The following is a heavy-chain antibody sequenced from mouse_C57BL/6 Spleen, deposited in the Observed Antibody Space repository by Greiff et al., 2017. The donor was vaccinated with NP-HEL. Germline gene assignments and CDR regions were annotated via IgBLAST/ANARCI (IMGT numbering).Heavy chain of an antibody. CDR2: IYPGDGDT. CDR3: AREGLYYYGSSYVYFDY. V-gene: IGHV1-82*01. D-gene: IGHD1-1*01. Sequence: QVQLKQSGPELVKPGASVKISCKASGYAFSSSWMNWVKQRPGKGLEWIGRIYPGDGDTNYNGKFKGKATLTADKSSSTAYMQLSSLTSEDSAVYFCAREGLYYYGSSYVYFDYWGQGTTLTVSS. CDR1: GYAFSSSW. J-gene: IGHJ2*01.